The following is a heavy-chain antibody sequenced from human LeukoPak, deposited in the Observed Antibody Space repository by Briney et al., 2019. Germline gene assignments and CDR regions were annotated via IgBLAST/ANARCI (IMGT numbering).Heavy chain of an antibody. CDR3: AREGLGEFADM. Sequence: GGSLRLSCATSGFTFSSHDMHWVRHSSGKGLEWVSAIGTTGYTYYADVVKGRFAISRENDKNSFYLQMNDLKVEDTAVYYCAREGLGEFADMWGQGTMVTVSS. CDR2: IGTTGYT. CDR1: GFTFSSHD. J-gene: IGHJ3*02. D-gene: IGHD3-16*01. V-gene: IGHV3-13*01.